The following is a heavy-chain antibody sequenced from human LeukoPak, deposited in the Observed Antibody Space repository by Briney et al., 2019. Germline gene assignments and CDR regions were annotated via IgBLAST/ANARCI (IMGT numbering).Heavy chain of an antibody. Sequence: ASVKVSCKASGYTFTSYYMHWVRQAPGQGLEWMGIINPSGGSTSYAQKFQGRVTITADESTSTAYMELSSLRSEDTAVYYCARESHVTREDYWGQGTLVTVSS. D-gene: IGHD3-10*01. CDR3: ARESHVTREDY. J-gene: IGHJ4*02. CDR2: INPSGGST. V-gene: IGHV1-46*01. CDR1: GYTFTSYY.